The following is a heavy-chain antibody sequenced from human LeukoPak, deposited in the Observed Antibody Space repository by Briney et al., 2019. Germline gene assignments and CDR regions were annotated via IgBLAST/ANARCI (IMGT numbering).Heavy chain of an antibody. J-gene: IGHJ5*02. V-gene: IGHV3-49*04. Sequence: GGSLRLSCTTSGFNFFDYAMTWVRQAPGKGLESVGFIRSETYGGTAEYAASVKDRFTISRHESKSIAYLQINSLKTEDTAVYYCTRAVYCSGGACSFDPWGQGTLVTVSS. CDR1: GFNFFDYA. D-gene: IGHD2-15*01. CDR2: IRSETYGGTA. CDR3: TRAVYCSGGACSFDP.